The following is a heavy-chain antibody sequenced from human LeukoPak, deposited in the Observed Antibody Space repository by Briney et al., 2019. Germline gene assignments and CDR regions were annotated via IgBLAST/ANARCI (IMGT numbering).Heavy chain of an antibody. Sequence: ASVKVSCKASGYTFTSYGISWVRQAPGQGLEWMGWISAYNGNTNYAQKLQGRVTMTTDTSTSTAYMELSSLRSEDTAVYYCARDRVPGAETPYWYFDLWGRGTLVTVSS. CDR1: GYTFTSYG. D-gene: IGHD2-2*01. V-gene: IGHV1-18*01. CDR3: ARDRVPGAETPYWYFDL. J-gene: IGHJ2*01. CDR2: ISAYNGNT.